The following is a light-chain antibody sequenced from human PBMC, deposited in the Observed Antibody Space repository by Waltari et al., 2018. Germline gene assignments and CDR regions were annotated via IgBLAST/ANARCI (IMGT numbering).Light chain of an antibody. CDR1: RRDVGSYTL. V-gene: IGLV2-23*02. J-gene: IGLJ1*01. CDR3: CSHAGSSIYV. Sequence: QSALTQPASVSGSPGQSITISCTGPRRDVGSYTLVSWYQQHPGKAPTLMIYEVTEPPSGVSNRFSGSKSDNTASLTISGLQAEDEADYYCCSHAGSSIYVFGTGTKVTIL. CDR2: EVT.